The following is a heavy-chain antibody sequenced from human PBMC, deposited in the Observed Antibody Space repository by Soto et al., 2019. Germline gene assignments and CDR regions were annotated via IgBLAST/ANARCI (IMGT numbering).Heavy chain of an antibody. CDR3: AREGRYCSGGSCYPHYGMDV. V-gene: IGHV1-3*01. CDR1: GYTFTSYA. J-gene: IGHJ6*02. D-gene: IGHD2-15*01. Sequence: ASVKVSCKASGYTFTSYAMHWVRQAPGQRLEWMGWINAGNGNTKYSQKFQGRVTITRDTSASTAYMELSSLRSDDTAVYYCAREGRYCSGGSCYPHYGMDVWGQGTTVTVSS. CDR2: INAGNGNT.